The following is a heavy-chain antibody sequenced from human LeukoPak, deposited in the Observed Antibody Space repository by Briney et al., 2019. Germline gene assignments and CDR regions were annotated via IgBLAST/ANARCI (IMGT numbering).Heavy chain of an antibody. CDR1: GFTFSTYA. V-gene: IGHV3-23*01. J-gene: IGHJ3*02. D-gene: IGHD1/OR15-1a*01. Sequence: QAGGSLRLSCVASGFTFSTYAMGWVRQAPGKGLEWVSGTRGSGGSTYYIDSVKGRFTISRDYSKNTLNLQMNSLRAEDTAVYYCVRNKGGAELRFDAFDTWGQGTKVTVSS. CDR3: VRNKGGAELRFDAFDT. CDR2: TRGSGGST.